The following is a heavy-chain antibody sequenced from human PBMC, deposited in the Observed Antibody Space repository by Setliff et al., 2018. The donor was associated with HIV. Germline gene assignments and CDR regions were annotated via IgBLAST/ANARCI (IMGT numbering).Heavy chain of an antibody. CDR2: ILSTGERT. J-gene: IGHJ5*02. CDR3: AKVNPRSVVPSARILGGFDP. V-gene: IGHV3-23*01. CDR1: GSNFDLYA. D-gene: IGHD2-2*01. Sequence: PGGSLRLSCEASGSNFDLYAFHWVRQAPGKGLEWVAAILSTGERTFYADSVKGRFTISRDNSKNTVYLQMNSLRADDTAVYYCAKVNPRSVVPSARILGGFDPWGRGTPVTVSS.